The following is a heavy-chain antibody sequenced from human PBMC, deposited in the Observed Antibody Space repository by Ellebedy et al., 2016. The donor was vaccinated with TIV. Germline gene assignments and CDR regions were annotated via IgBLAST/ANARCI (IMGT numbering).Heavy chain of an antibody. V-gene: IGHV3-48*01. CDR2: ISYSTTTT. CDR1: GFTFSRYS. J-gene: IGHJ4*02. Sequence: GGSLRLXXAASGFTFSRYSMNWVRQAPGKGLEWVSFISYSTTTTYYADSVRGRFTVSRDNAKNLMYLQMNSLRAEDTAVYYCATDTPGVEDFDYWGQGTLVTVSS. D-gene: IGHD2-15*01. CDR3: ATDTPGVEDFDY.